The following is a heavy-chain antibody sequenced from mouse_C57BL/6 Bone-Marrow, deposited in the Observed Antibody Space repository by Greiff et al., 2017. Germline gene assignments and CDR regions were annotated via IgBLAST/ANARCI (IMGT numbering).Heavy chain of an antibody. Sequence: VKLQESGPGLVQPSQSLSITCTVSGFSLTSYGVHWVRQSPGKGLEWLGVIWRGGSTDYNAAFMSRLSIPKDNSKSQVFFKMNSLQTDDTAIYFWASEGYGSSFFAYWCQGTLVTVSA. D-gene: IGHD1-1*01. CDR3: ASEGYGSSFFAY. CDR1: GFSLTSYG. V-gene: IGHV2-5*01. J-gene: IGHJ3*01. CDR2: IWRGGST.